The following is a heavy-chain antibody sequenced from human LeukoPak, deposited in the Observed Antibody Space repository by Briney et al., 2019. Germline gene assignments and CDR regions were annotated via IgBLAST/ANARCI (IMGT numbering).Heavy chain of an antibody. CDR2: IYHSGST. CDR1: GFSISSGYY. V-gene: IGHV4-38-2*02. J-gene: IGHJ4*02. CDR3: ARVPHWNYQKAFDY. D-gene: IGHD1-7*01. Sequence: SETLSFTCTVSGFSISSGYYWGWIRQPPGKGLEWIGSIYHSGSTYYNPSLKSRVTISVDTSKNQFSLKLSSVTAADTAVYYCARVPHWNYQKAFDYWGQGTLVTVSS.